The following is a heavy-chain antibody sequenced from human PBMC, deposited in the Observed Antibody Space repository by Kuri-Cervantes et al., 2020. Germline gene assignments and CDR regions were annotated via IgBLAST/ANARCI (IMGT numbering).Heavy chain of an antibody. CDR2: INSDGSST. J-gene: IGHJ6*02. D-gene: IGHD3-9*01. V-gene: IGHV3-74*01. Sequence: GESLKISCLASGFTLSRNWMHWVRQAPGKGLVWVSRINSDGSSTSYADSVKGRFTISRDNSKNTLYLQMNSLRAEDTAVYYCARGWNYDILTGYDVYYYYGMDVWGQGTTVTVSS. CDR3: ARGWNYDILTGYDVYYYYGMDV. CDR1: GFTLSRNW.